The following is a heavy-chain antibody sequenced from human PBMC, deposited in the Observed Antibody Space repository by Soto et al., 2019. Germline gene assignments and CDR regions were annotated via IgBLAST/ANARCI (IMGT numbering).Heavy chain of an antibody. Sequence: GGSLRLSCAASGFTLTNYVMSWVRQPPGKGLEWVSGIGAGGGGTYYADSVKGRFTISRDNSKNTLYLQMISLRADDTAIYYCAKGQEQLVHGVFDYWGQGALVTVSS. J-gene: IGHJ4*02. CDR2: IGAGGGGT. D-gene: IGHD6-6*01. CDR1: GFTLTNYV. V-gene: IGHV3-23*01. CDR3: AKGQEQLVHGVFDY.